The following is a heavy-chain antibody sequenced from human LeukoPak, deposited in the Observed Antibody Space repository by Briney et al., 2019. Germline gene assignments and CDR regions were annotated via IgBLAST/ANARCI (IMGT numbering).Heavy chain of an antibody. CDR2: ISDSGGST. V-gene: IGHV3-23*01. CDR1: GFTFSSYA. D-gene: IGHD5-18*01. CDR3: AAAPSPDVDTAMVYYYGMDV. J-gene: IGHJ6*02. Sequence: PGGSLTLSCPASGFTFSSYAMSWVRQPPGKGLEWVSAISDSGGSTYYADSVKGRFTISRDNSKNTLYLQMNSLRAEDTAVYYCAAAPSPDVDTAMVYYYGMDVWGQGTTVTVSS.